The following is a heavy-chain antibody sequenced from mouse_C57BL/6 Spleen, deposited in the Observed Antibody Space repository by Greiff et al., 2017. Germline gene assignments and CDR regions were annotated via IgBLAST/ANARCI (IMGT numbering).Heavy chain of an antibody. D-gene: IGHD1-1*01. CDR1: GFTFTSYW. J-gene: IGHJ3*01. Sequence: QVQLQQPGAELVLPGASVKLSCKASGFTFTSYWMHWVKQRPGQGLEWIGEIDPSDSYSNYNQTVKGKSTLTVDKSSSTAYMQLSSLTSEDSAVYYCVLYYYGSSGFAYWGQGTLVTVSA. V-gene: IGHV1-69*01. CDR2: IDPSDSYS. CDR3: VLYYYGSSGFAY.